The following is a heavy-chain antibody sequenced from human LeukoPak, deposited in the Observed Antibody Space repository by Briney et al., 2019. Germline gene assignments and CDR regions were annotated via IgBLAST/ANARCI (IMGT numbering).Heavy chain of an antibody. CDR1: GFTISSNY. V-gene: IGHV3-66*01. CDR3: ARGSGSGSYWEADY. CDR2: IYSAGST. Sequence: GGSLRLSCAASGFTISSNYMSWVRQAPGKGLEWVSVIYSAGSTYYADSVKGRFTISRDNSKNTLYLQMNSLRAEDTAVYYCARGSGSGSYWEADYWGQGTLVTVSS. D-gene: IGHD1-26*01. J-gene: IGHJ4*02.